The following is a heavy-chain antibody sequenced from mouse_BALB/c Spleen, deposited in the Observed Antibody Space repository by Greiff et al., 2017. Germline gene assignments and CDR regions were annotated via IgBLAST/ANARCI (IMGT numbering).Heavy chain of an antibody. CDR2: ISYDGSN. CDR1: GYSITSGYY. V-gene: IGHV3-6*02. D-gene: IGHD2-4*01. CDR3: WGVMITTGFAY. J-gene: IGHJ3*01. Sequence: EVQLQESGPGLVKPSQSLSLTCSVTGYSITSGYYWNWIRQFPGNKLEWMGYISYDGSNNYNPSLKNRISITRDTSKNQFFLKLNSVTTEDTATYYCWGVMITTGFAYWGQGTLVTVSA.